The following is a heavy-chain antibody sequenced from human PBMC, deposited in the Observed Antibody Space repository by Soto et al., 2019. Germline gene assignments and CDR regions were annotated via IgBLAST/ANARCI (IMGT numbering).Heavy chain of an antibody. Sequence: PSETLSLTCSVSGGSISSYYWGWIRQPPGKGLEWIGYIYYSGSTNYNPSLKSRVTISVDTSKNQFSLKLSSVTAADTAVYYCARVWGYYFDYWGQGTLVTVSS. CDR3: ARVWGYYFDY. D-gene: IGHD3-10*01. J-gene: IGHJ4*02. CDR1: GGSISSYY. V-gene: IGHV4-59*01. CDR2: IYYSGST.